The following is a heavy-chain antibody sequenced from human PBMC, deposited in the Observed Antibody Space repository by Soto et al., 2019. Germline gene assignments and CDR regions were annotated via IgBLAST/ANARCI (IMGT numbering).Heavy chain of an antibody. J-gene: IGHJ5*02. V-gene: IGHV4-59*01. CDR3: ARVLGGQQLDQGGWFDP. Sequence: SETLSLTCTVSGGSISSYYWSWIRQPPGKGLEWIGYIYYSGSTNYNPSLKSRVTISVDTSKNRFSLKLSSVTAADTAVYYCARVLGGQQLDQGGWFDPWGQGTLVTVSS. D-gene: IGHD6-13*01. CDR1: GGSISSYY. CDR2: IYYSGST.